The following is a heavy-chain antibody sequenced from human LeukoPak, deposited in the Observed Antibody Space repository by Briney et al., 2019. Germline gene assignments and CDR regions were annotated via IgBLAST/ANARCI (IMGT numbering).Heavy chain of an antibody. D-gene: IGHD6-19*01. CDR2: MNPNSGNK. CDR3: ARGPQWRGDYYYMDV. CDR1: GYSFTNFD. V-gene: IGHV1-8*01. Sequence: APVKVSCKASGYSFTNFDVNWVRQATGQGLEWMGWMNPNSGNKGYAQKFQGRVTMTMNTSITTAYMELSSLRSEDTAVYYCARGPQWRGDYYYMDVWGRGTTVTVSS. J-gene: IGHJ6*03.